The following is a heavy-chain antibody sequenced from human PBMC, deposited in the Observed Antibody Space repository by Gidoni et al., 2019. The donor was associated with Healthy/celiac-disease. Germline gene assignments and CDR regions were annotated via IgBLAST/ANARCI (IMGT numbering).Heavy chain of an antibody. CDR1: GGTFSSYA. CDR2: IIPIFGTA. Sequence: QVQLVQSGAEVKKPGSSVKVSCKASGGTFSSYAISWVRQAPGQGLEWMGGIIPIFGTANYAQKFQGRVTITADKSTSTAYMERSSLRSEDTAVYYCARVLRFLEWPYYYGMDVWGQGTTVTVSS. CDR3: ARVLRFLEWPYYYGMDV. V-gene: IGHV1-69*06. D-gene: IGHD3-3*01. J-gene: IGHJ6*02.